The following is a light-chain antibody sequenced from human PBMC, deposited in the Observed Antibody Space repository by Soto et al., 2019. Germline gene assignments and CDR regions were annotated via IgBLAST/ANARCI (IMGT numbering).Light chain of an antibody. CDR2: SNN. V-gene: IGLV1-44*01. J-gene: IGLJ2*01. Sequence: QSVLTQPPSASGTPGQRVTISCSGSRFNIGRNTVNWYQQLPGTAPKLLIYSNNQRPSGVPDRFSGSTSGTSASLAISGLQSEDEADYYCAAWDDSLNGGVFGGGTKLTVL. CDR3: AAWDDSLNGGV. CDR1: RFNIGRNT.